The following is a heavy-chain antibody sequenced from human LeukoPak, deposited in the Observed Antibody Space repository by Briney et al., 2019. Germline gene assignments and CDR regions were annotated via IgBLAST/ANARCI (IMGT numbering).Heavy chain of an antibody. CDR1: GGSISGYY. D-gene: IGHD2-2*01. CDR2: IYTSGST. Sequence: ASETLSLTCTVYGGSISGYYWSWIRQPAGKGLEWIGRIYTSGSTNYNPSLKSRVTMSVDTTKNQVSLKLTSVTAADTAVYYCARGIYCSGTTCYYYYYYMDVWGKGTTVTVSS. CDR3: ARGIYCSGTTCYYYYYYMDV. J-gene: IGHJ6*03. V-gene: IGHV4-4*07.